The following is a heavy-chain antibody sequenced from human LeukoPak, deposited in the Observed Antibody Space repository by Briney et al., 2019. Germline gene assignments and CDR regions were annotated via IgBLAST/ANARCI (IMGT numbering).Heavy chain of an antibody. J-gene: IGHJ4*02. CDR2: ISGYNGNT. D-gene: IGHD6-19*01. CDR1: GYTFTSCG. V-gene: IGHV1-18*01. Sequence: GASVKVSFKASGYTFTSCGISWVRQAPGQGLEWMGWISGYNGNTNYAQKLQGRVTMTTDTSTSTAYMELRSLRSDDTAVYYCARVGSGWFLDYWGQGTLVTVSS. CDR3: ARVGSGWFLDY.